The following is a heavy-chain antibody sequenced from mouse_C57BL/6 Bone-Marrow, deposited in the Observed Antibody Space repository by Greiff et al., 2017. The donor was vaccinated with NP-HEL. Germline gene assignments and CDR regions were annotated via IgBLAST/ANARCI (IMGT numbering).Heavy chain of an antibody. CDR3: AREGDYYGSSWCFDV. J-gene: IGHJ1*03. CDR1: GYTFTSYW. D-gene: IGHD1-1*01. V-gene: IGHV1-72*01. CDR2: IDPNSGGT. Sequence: QVQLQQPGAELVKPGASVKLSCKASGYTFTSYWMHWVKQRPGRGLEWIGRIDPNSGGTKYNEKFKSKATLTVDKPSSTAYMQLSSLTSEDSAVYYCAREGDYYGSSWCFDVWGTGTTVTVSS.